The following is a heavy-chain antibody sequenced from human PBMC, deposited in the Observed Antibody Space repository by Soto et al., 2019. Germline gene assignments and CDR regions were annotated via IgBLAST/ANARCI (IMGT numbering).Heavy chain of an antibody. V-gene: IGHV3-66*01. J-gene: IGHJ4*02. D-gene: IGHD6-25*01. CDR1: GFTVSTKY. Sequence: EVQLVESGGGLVKPGGSLRLSCAASGFTVSTKYMSWVRQAPGKGLEWVSVIYSGGSTFYAESVRGRFTISRDNSKNTVNLQMNSLRAEDTAVYYCAREPWAADYWGQGTLVTVSS. CDR3: AREPWAADY. CDR2: IYSGGST.